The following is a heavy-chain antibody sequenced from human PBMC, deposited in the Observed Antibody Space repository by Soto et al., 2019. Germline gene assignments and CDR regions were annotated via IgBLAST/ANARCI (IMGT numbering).Heavy chain of an antibody. CDR1: GYTFTGYY. CDR3: ARGMGWAARLGEPLPNGWFDP. CDR2: INPNSGGT. J-gene: IGHJ5*02. Sequence: QVQLVQSGAEVKKPGASVKVSCKASGYTFTGYYMHWVRQAPGQGLEWMGWINPNSGGTNYAQKFQGWVTMTRDTSISTAYMELSRLRSDDTAVYYCARGMGWAARLGEPLPNGWFDPWGQGTLVTVSS. D-gene: IGHD6-6*01. V-gene: IGHV1-2*04.